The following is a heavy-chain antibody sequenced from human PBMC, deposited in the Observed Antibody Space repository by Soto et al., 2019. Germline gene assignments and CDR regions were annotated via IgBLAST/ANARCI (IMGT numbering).Heavy chain of an antibody. CDR2: VSGGDSST. J-gene: IGHJ4*02. CDR3: TSRPGTAVAVLDY. CDR1: GFTFSNYA. V-gene: IGHV3-23*01. Sequence: EVQLLESGGGLVQSGESLRLSCATSGFTFSNYAMSWVRQAPGEGLEWVSAVSGGDSSTYYADSVRGRFTISRDNSKNTLNLQMDSLRAEDTAVYYCTSRPGTAVAVLDYWGQGTLVTVSS. D-gene: IGHD6-19*01.